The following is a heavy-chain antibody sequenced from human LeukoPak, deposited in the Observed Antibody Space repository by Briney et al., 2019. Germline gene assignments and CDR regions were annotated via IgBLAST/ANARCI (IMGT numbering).Heavy chain of an antibody. Sequence: ASVKVSCKASGYTFTSYDINWVRQATGQGLEWMGWMNPNSGNTGYAQKFQGRVTMTRHTSISTAYMELSSLRSEDTAVYYCARVGYSSGWYSRAFWYWGQGTLVTVSS. J-gene: IGHJ4*02. CDR1: GYTFTSYD. V-gene: IGHV1-8*01. CDR2: MNPNSGNT. CDR3: ARVGYSSGWYSRAFWY. D-gene: IGHD6-19*01.